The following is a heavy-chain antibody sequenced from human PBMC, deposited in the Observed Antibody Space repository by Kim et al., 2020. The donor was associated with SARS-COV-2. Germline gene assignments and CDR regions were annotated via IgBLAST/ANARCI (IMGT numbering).Heavy chain of an antibody. D-gene: IGHD2-2*01. V-gene: IGHV5-51*01. Sequence: GESLKISCKGSGYSFASYWISWVRRMPGKGLEWIGSIYGGYSNIRYSPSFEGQVTISADKSITTAYLQWSSLKASDTAMYYCARSECTSSNCYEPAYHDYWGQGDLVTVSS. CDR2: IYGGYSNI. CDR3: ARSECTSSNCYEPAYHDY. J-gene: IGHJ4*02. CDR1: GYSFASYW.